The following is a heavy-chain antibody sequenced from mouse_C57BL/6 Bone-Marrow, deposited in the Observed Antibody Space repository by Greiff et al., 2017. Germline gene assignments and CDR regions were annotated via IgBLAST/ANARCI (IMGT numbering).Heavy chain of an antibody. CDR3: ARDPSTTVVSDD. Sequence: QVQLQQSGAELARPGASVKLSCKASGYTFTSYGISWVKQRTGPGLEWIGEIYPRSGNTYYNEKFKGKATLTADKSSSTAYMELRSLTSEDSAVYFCARDPSTTVVSDDWGQGTTLTVSS. J-gene: IGHJ2*01. CDR1: GYTFTSYG. D-gene: IGHD1-1*01. CDR2: IYPRSGNT. V-gene: IGHV1-81*01.